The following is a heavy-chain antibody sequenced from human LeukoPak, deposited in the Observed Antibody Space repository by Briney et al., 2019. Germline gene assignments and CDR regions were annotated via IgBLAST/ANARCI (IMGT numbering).Heavy chain of an antibody. CDR2: INHSGST. J-gene: IGHJ4*02. Sequence: SETLSLTCAVYGGSFSGYYWSWIRQPPGKGLEWIGEINHSGSTNYNPSLKSRVTISVDTSKSQFSLKLSSVTAADTAVYYCARLAAAGTQGGGFDYWGQGTLVTVSS. CDR1: GGSFSGYY. V-gene: IGHV4-34*01. CDR3: ARLAAAGTQGGGFDY. D-gene: IGHD6-13*01.